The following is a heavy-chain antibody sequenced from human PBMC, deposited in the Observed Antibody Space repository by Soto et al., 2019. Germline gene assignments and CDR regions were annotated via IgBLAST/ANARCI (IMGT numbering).Heavy chain of an antibody. Sequence: SETLSLTCAVYGGSFRCYHWSWIRQAPGKGLEWIGEINHSGSTNYNPSLKSRVIISLETSKNQFSLILTSVTAADTAVYYCARGLSSSATFYHYYGMDVWGQGTTVTVSS. V-gene: IGHV4-34*01. J-gene: IGHJ6*02. CDR1: GGSFRCYH. D-gene: IGHD6-6*01. CDR3: ARGLSSSATFYHYYGMDV. CDR2: INHSGST.